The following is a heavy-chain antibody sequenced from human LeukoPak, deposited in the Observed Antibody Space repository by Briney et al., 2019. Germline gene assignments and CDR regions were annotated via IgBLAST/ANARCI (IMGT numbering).Heavy chain of an antibody. CDR1: GGSISSYY. V-gene: IGHV4-59*08. D-gene: IGHD4-17*01. CDR2: IYYSGST. J-gene: IGHJ4*02. Sequence: SETLSLTCTVSGGSISSYYWSWIRQPPGKGLEWIGYIYYSGSTNYNPSLKSRVTISVDTSKNQFSLKLSSVTAADTAMYYCARLGSVTTSTIDYWGQGTLVTVSS. CDR3: ARLGSVTTSTIDY.